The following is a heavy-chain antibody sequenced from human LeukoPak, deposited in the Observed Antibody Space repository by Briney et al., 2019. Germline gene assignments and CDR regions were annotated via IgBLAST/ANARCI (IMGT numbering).Heavy chain of an antibody. J-gene: IGHJ6*03. D-gene: IGHD3-3*01. V-gene: IGHV1-18*01. Sequence: ASVKVSCKASGYTFTSYGISWVRQAPGQGLEWMGWISAYNGNTNYAQKRQGRVTMTTDTSTSTAYMELRSLRSDDTAVYHCARVPISTIFGVVIIRGYYYYMDVWGKGTTVTVSS. CDR2: ISAYNGNT. CDR3: ARVPISTIFGVVIIRGYYYYMDV. CDR1: GYTFTSYG.